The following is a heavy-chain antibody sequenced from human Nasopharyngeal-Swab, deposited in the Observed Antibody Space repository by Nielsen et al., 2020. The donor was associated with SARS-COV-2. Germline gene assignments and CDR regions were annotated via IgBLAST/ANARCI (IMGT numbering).Heavy chain of an antibody. Sequence: GGSLRLSCAASGFTFSSYAMSWVRQAPGKGLEWVSAIRGSGGSTYYADSVKGRFTISRDNSKNTLYLQMNSLRAEDTAVYYCAKVVSELRYYFDYWGQGTLVTVSS. CDR2: IRGSGGST. J-gene: IGHJ4*02. D-gene: IGHD1-7*01. V-gene: IGHV3-23*01. CDR3: AKVVSELRYYFDY. CDR1: GFTFSSYA.